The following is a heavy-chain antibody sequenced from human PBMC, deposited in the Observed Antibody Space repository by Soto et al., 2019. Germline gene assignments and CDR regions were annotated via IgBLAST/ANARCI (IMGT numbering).Heavy chain of an antibody. CDR3: ARHPDY. J-gene: IGHJ4*02. V-gene: IGHV4-31*03. CDR2: IYYSGST. CDR1: WGTIVNVGFY. Sequence: SQTQSVRSTVSWGTIVNVGFYCSWIRQHPGKGLEWIGYIYYSGSTYYNPSLKSRVTISVDTSKNQFSLKLSFVTAADTAVYYCARHPDYWCQGTLVTVSS.